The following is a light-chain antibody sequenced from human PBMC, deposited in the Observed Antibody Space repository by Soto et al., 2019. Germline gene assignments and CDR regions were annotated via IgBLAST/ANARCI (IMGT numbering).Light chain of an antibody. CDR3: LQDYNYPLT. Sequence: EIVLTQSPATLALSPGERATLSCRASQSVSSNLAWYQQKPGQAPRLLIYGASTRATGIPARFSGSGSGTDFTLTISSLQPEDFATYYCLQDYNYPLTFGQGTKVDIK. CDR1: QSVSSN. J-gene: IGKJ1*01. V-gene: IGKV3-15*01. CDR2: GAS.